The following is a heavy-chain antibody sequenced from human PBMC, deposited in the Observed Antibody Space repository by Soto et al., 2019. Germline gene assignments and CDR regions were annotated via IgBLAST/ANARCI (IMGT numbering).Heavy chain of an antibody. Sequence: GGSLRLSCAASGFTSSSYAMTWVRQAPGKGLEWVSGISGSDNRTHYADSVKGRFTISRDNSKNTLFLQMNSLRAGDTAVYYCARDRYTRSYFYYFMDVWGKGTTVTVSS. V-gene: IGHV3-23*01. CDR1: GFTSSSYA. D-gene: IGHD3-16*02. CDR3: ARDRYTRSYFYYFMDV. CDR2: ISGSDNRT. J-gene: IGHJ6*03.